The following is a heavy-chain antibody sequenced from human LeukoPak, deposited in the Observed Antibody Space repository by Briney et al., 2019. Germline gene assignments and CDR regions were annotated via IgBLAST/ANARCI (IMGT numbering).Heavy chain of an antibody. CDR1: GYSFTTYW. Sequence: GESLKISCKASGYSFTTYWVAWVRQMPGKGLEWMGMISPGDFDTRYTPSFKGQVTISVDKSISTAYLQWSSLKASDTAIYYCASHQGGMDVWGQGTTVTVSS. CDR3: ASHQGGMDV. CDR2: ISPGDFDT. J-gene: IGHJ6*02. V-gene: IGHV5-51*01.